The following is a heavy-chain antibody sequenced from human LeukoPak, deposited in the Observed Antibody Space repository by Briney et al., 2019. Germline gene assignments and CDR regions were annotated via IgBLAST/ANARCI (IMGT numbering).Heavy chain of an antibody. CDR3: ARSDLYCSSTSCSAHAFDI. Sequence: ASVNVSCKASGGTFSSYAISWVRQAPGQGLEWMGGIIPIFGTANYAQKFQGRVTITADKSTSTAYMELSSLRSEDTAVYYCARSDLYCSSTSCSAHAFDIWGQGTMVTVSS. J-gene: IGHJ3*02. V-gene: IGHV1-69*06. CDR2: IIPIFGTA. D-gene: IGHD2-2*01. CDR1: GGTFSSYA.